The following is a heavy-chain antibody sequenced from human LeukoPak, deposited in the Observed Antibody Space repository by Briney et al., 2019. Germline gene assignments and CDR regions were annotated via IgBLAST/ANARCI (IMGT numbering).Heavy chain of an antibody. CDR2: VNPNSGNT. V-gene: IGHV1-8*01. CDR1: GYTFISYD. CDR3: ARVWGSVDY. Sequence: GASVKVSCKASGYTFISYDINWVRQAAGQGLEWMGWVNPNSGNTGYAQKFQGRITITRNTSMSTAYMELRSLRSEDTAVYYCARVWGSVDYWGQGTLVTVSS. D-gene: IGHD7-27*01. J-gene: IGHJ4*02.